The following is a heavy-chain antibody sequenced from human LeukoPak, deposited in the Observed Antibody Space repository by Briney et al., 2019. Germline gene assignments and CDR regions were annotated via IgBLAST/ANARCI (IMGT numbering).Heavy chain of an antibody. D-gene: IGHD3-22*01. CDR2: IYYSGST. CDR3: ARDLGGSSGYYYAPGAFDI. CDR1: GGSFSGYY. Sequence: SETLSLTCAVYGGSFSGYYWSWIRQHPGKGLEWMGYIYYSGSTYYNPSLKSRVTISVDTSKTQFSLKLSSVTAADTAVYYCARDLGGSSGYYYAPGAFDIWGQGTMVTVSS. J-gene: IGHJ3*02. V-gene: IGHV4-31*11.